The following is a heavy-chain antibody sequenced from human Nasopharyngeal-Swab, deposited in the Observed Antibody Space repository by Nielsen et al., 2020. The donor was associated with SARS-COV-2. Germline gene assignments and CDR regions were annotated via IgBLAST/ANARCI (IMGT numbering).Heavy chain of an antibody. J-gene: IGHJ4*02. CDR1: GPTFSSYE. D-gene: IGHD5-18*01. V-gene: IGHV3-48*03. Sequence: LSLSGAASGPTFSSYEMNWVRQAPGKGLEWVSYISSSGSTIYYADSVKGRFTISRDNAKNSLYLQMNSLRAEDTAVYYCARVRYSYGYAQFDYWGQGTLVTVSS. CDR2: ISSSGSTI. CDR3: ARVRYSYGYAQFDY.